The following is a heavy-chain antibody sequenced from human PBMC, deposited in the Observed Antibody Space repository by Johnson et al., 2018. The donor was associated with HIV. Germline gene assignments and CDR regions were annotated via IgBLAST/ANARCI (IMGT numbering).Heavy chain of an antibody. V-gene: IGHV3-43D*03. CDR1: GFTFDDYT. CDR3: AKGTGSGWSGSLDAFDI. CDR2: ISWDGGSP. D-gene: IGHD6-19*01. Sequence: VQLVESGGVVVQPGGSLRLSCAASGFTFDDYTMHWVRQAPGKGLEWVSLISWDGGSPYYADSVKGRFTISRDNSKNSLYLQMNSLRAEDTALYYCAKGTGSGWSGSLDAFDIWGQGTMVTVSS. J-gene: IGHJ3*02.